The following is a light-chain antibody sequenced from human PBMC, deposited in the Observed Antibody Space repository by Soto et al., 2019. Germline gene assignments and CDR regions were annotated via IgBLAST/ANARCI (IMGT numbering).Light chain of an antibody. Sequence: EIVLTQSPGTLSLSPGERATLSCRASQSVSSSYLAWYQQKPGQAPRLLIYGASSRANGIPDRFSGSGSGTDFTLTIGRLEPEDFAVYYCQQYGTSLFTFGAGTKLEIK. CDR3: QQYGTSLFT. CDR2: GAS. V-gene: IGKV3-20*01. CDR1: QSVSSSY. J-gene: IGKJ2*01.